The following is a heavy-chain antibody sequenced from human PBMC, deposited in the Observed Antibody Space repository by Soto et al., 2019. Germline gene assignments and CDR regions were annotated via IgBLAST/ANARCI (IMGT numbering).Heavy chain of an antibody. CDR2: IIPIFGTA. Sequence: SVKVYCKASGGPFSSYAISLVRQAPGQGLEWMGGIIPIFGTANYAQKFQGRVTITADESTSTAYMELSSLRSEDTAVYYCASVTSIVGATNDYWGQGTLVTVSS. CDR3: ASVTSIVGATNDY. V-gene: IGHV1-69*13. J-gene: IGHJ4*02. CDR1: GGPFSSYA. D-gene: IGHD1-26*01.